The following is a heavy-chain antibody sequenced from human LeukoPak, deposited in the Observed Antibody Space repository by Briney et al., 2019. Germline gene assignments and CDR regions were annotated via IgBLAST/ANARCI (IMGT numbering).Heavy chain of an antibody. Sequence: SETLSLTCAVSGVSISSYYWSWIRQPAGKGLEWIGRVYISGSTDYNPSLKSRVTMSVDTSKNQFSLKLSSVTAADTAVYYCAREGYHNSRGSQSWYTAAWGQGTLVIVSS. D-gene: IGHD2/OR15-2a*01. CDR2: VYISGST. CDR1: GVSISSYY. J-gene: IGHJ5*02. CDR3: AREGYHNSRGSQSWYTAA. V-gene: IGHV4-4*07.